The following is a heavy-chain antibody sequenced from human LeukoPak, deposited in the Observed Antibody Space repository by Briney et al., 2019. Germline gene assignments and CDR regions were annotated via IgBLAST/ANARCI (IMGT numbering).Heavy chain of an antibody. CDR2: ISHDGSNN. Sequence: PGGSLRLSCAASGFTFNTYAIHWVRHAPGKGLEWVAVISHDGSNNYYADSVKGRFTISRENSKNTLYLQVNSLRVEDTAVYYCARDRFPSSGWYWYFDLWGRGTLVTVSS. CDR1: GFTFNTYA. CDR3: ARDRFPSSGWYWYFDL. D-gene: IGHD6-19*01. V-gene: IGHV3-30-3*01. J-gene: IGHJ2*01.